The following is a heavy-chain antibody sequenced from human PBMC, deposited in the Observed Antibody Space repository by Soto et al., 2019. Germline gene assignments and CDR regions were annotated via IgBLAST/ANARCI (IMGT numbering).Heavy chain of an antibody. J-gene: IGHJ4*02. D-gene: IGHD1-7*01. CDR3: ARLYNRNSVHFDY. CDR1: GGSISSSSYY. Sequence: SETLSLTCTVSGGSISSSSYYWGWIRQPPGKGLEWIGSIYYSGSTYYNPSLKSRVTISVDTSKNQFSLKLSSVTAADTAVYYCARLYNRNSVHFDYWGQGTLVTVSS. CDR2: IYYSGST. V-gene: IGHV4-39*01.